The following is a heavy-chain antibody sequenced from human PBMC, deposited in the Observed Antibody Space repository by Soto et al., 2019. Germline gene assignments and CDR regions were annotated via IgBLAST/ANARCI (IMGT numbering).Heavy chain of an antibody. CDR2: IIPIFGTA. J-gene: IGHJ4*02. V-gene: IGHV1-69*01. D-gene: IGHD3-9*01. Sequence: QVQLVQSGAEVKKPGSSVKVSCKASGGTFSSYSINWVRQAPGQGLEWMGVIIPIFGTAHNAQKVQGRVTITADESATTVYMELSSLRSEDTAVYYCARAPNILTVKYYFDYWGQGTLVTVSS. CDR1: GGTFSSYS. CDR3: ARAPNILTVKYYFDY.